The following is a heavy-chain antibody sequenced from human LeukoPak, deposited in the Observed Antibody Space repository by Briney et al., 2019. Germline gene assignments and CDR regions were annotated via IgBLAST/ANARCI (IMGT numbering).Heavy chain of an antibody. CDR1: GFTFSSYA. Sequence: PGGSLRLSCAASGFTFSSYAMSWVRQAPGKGLKWVSAISGSDGSTFYADSVKGRFTISGDNSKNTLYLQMNSLRAEDTAVYYCAKGNTAVAGSYFDYWSQGTLVTVSS. D-gene: IGHD6-19*01. V-gene: IGHV3-23*01. CDR3: AKGNTAVAGSYFDY. J-gene: IGHJ4*02. CDR2: ISGSDGST.